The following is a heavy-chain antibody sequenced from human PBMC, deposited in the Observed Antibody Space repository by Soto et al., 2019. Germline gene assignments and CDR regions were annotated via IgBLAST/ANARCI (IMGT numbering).Heavy chain of an antibody. CDR2: ISYDGSNK. V-gene: IGHV3-30*18. CDR1: GFTFSSYG. D-gene: IGHD6-25*01. J-gene: IGHJ6*02. CDR3: AKDLPRPGRAYGMDV. Sequence: QVPLVESGGGVVQPGRSLRLSCAASGFTFSSYGMHWVRQAPGKGLEWVAVISYDGSNKYYADSVKGRFTISRDNSKSTLFLQVTSLRAEDTAVYYWAKDLPRPGRAYGMDVWGQGTTVTVSS.